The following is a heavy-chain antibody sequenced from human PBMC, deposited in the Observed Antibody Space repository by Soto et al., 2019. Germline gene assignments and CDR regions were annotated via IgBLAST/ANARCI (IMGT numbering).Heavy chain of an antibody. CDR2: ISAYNGST. CDR3: ARCPLDYGGNSARIDY. J-gene: IGHJ4*02. V-gene: IGHV1-18*01. Sequence: ASVKVSCKASGYTFTSYDISWVRQAPGQGLEWMGWISAYNGSTSYAQKFQGRVTMARDTSTSTVYMELSSLRSEDTAVYYCARCPLDYGGNSARIDYWGQGTLVTVSS. CDR1: GYTFTSYD. D-gene: IGHD4-17*01.